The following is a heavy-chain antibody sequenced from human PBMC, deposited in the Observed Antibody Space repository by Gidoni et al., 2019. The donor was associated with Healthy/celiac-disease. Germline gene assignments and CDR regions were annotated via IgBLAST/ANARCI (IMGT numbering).Heavy chain of an antibody. CDR1: GFSPSTSGMR. CDR2: IDWDDDK. D-gene: IGHD3-22*01. J-gene: IGHJ4*02. CDR3: ALNFLGYDSRGGIFDY. Sequence: QVTLKASGPALVKPTQTLTLTCTFSGFSPSTSGMRVSWIRPPPGKALEWLARIDWDDDKFYSTSLKTRLTISKDTAKNQVVLTMTNMDPVDTATYYCALNFLGYDSRGGIFDYWGQGTLVTVSS. V-gene: IGHV2-70*04.